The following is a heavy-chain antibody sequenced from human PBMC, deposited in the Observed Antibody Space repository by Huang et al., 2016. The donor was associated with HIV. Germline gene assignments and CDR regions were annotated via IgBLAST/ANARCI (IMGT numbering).Heavy chain of an antibody. CDR1: GFSFSTYG. CDR2: ISYDGSNK. J-gene: IGHJ4*02. V-gene: IGHV3-30*18. CDR3: AKDGADEEWDIDY. D-gene: IGHD1-26*01. Sequence: VQLVESVGGVVQPGRSLGLAFAASGFSFSTYGLHWVRQAPGKGLEWVAVISYDGSNKEYAQSVKGRFTISRDTSENKVYLQMNSLRHEDTAVYYCAKDGADEEWDIDYWGQGTLVTVSS.